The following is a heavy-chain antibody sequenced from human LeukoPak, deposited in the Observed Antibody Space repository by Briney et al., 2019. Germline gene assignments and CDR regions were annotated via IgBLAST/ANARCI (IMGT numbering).Heavy chain of an antibody. CDR3: ARILGDFGDYLAKTLLDY. V-gene: IGHV3-30*04. Sequence: GRSLRLSCAASGFTFSNFAMHWVRQAPGKGLEWVAVISYDGSDEYYADSVKGRLTISRDNSKNTLYLQMHSLRAEDTAVYYCARILGDFGDYLAKTLLDYWGQGTLVTVSS. J-gene: IGHJ4*02. D-gene: IGHD4-17*01. CDR2: ISYDGSDE. CDR1: GFTFSNFA.